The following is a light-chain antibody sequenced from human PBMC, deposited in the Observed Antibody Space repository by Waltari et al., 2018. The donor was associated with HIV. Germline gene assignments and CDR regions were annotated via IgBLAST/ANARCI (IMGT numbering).Light chain of an antibody. CDR3: SSFTGTTALV. Sequence: QSALTQPASVAGYPGQPINLSCTGTSSDIGGNTYVSWFQQHPDKAPKLIIYEVRNRPSEISNRFSGSKSGNTASLTISELQAEDEADYYCSSFTGTTALVFGGGTKLTVL. CDR2: EVR. J-gene: IGLJ3*02. CDR1: SSDIGGNTY. V-gene: IGLV2-14*01.